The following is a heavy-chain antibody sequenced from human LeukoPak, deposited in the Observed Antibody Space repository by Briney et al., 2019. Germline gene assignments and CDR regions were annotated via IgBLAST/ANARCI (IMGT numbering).Heavy chain of an antibody. CDR1: GFTFSSYS. CDR2: ISSSSSTI. V-gene: IGHV3-48*01. D-gene: IGHD1-1*01. J-gene: IGHJ4*02. CDR3: ARDRDNWNDVFDY. Sequence: GGSLRLSCAASGFTFSSYSMNWVRQAPGKGLEWVSYISSSSSTIYYADSVKGRFTISRDNAKNSLYLQMNSLRAEDTAVYYCARDRDNWNDVFDYWGQGTLVTVSS.